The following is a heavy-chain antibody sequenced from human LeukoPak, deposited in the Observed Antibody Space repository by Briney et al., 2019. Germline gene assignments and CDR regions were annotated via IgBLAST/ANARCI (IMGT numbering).Heavy chain of an antibody. CDR3: VSGTVTIFGVVIIQRFDY. V-gene: IGHV3-21*01. Sequence: GGSLRLSCAASGFTFSSYSMNWVRQAPGKGLEWVSSISSSSSYIYYADSVKGRFTISRDNAKNSLYLQMNSLRAEDTAVYHCVSGTVTIFGVVIIQRFDYWGQGTLVTVSS. J-gene: IGHJ4*02. CDR2: ISSSSSYI. D-gene: IGHD3-3*01. CDR1: GFTFSSYS.